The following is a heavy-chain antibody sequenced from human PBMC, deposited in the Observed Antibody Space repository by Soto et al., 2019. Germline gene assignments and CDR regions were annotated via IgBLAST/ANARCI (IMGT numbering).Heavy chain of an antibody. CDR1: GGSISSSSYY. V-gene: IGHV4-39*01. J-gene: IGHJ6*02. CDR2: IYYSGST. CDR3: ARLRSRSGWYHYYYGMDV. D-gene: IGHD6-19*01. Sequence: PSETLSLTCTVSGGSISSSSYYWGWIRQPPGKGLEWIGSIYYSGSTYYNPSLKSRVTISVDTSKNQFSLKLSSVTAADTAVYYCARLRSRSGWYHYYYGMDVWGQGTTVTVSS.